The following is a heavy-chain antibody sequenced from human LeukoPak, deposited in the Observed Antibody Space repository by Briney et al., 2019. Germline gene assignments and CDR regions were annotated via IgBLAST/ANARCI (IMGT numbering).Heavy chain of an antibody. CDR2: IYSDGTT. CDR3: AGRGDGGRSFDY. D-gene: IGHD2-15*01. Sequence: GGSLRLSCAASGFTVSRNYMSWVRQAPGKGLEWVSLIYSDGTTYYADSLKGRFTISRDNSKNTLYLQMNSLRAEDTAVYYCAGRGDGGRSFDYWGQGTLVTVSS. V-gene: IGHV3-53*01. J-gene: IGHJ4*02. CDR1: GFTVSRNY.